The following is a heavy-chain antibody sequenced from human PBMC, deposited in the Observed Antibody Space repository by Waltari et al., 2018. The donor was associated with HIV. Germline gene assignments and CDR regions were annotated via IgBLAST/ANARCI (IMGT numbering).Heavy chain of an antibody. CDR2: ISSSGSTI. Sequence: EVQLVESGGGLVKPGGSLRLSCAASGFTFSSYEMNWVRQAPGKGLEWVSYISSSGSTIYYADSVKGRFTISRDNAKNSLYLQMNSLRAEDTAVYYCARAHYYGSGSGDYWGQGTLVTVSS. J-gene: IGHJ4*02. V-gene: IGHV3-48*03. CDR3: ARAHYYGSGSGDY. CDR1: GFTFSSYE. D-gene: IGHD3-10*01.